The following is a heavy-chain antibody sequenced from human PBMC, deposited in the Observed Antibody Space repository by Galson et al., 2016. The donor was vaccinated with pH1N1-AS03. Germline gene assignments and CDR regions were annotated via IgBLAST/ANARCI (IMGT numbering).Heavy chain of an antibody. D-gene: IGHD5-18*01. Sequence: SLRLSCAASGFSFSSYAMSWVRQAPGKGLEWIGEVSHAGRTNYSPSLKSRVTISLDKSKNQFSLQLTSVTAADTAVYYCARDVLPYSLGLDVWGQGTTVTVSS. CDR3: ARDVLPYSLGLDV. CDR1: GFSFSSYAM. CDR2: VSHAGRT. V-gene: IGHV4-4*02. J-gene: IGHJ6*02.